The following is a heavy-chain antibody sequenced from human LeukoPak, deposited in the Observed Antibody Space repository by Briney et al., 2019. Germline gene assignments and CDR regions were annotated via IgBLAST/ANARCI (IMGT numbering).Heavy chain of an antibody. CDR2: ISWNSGSI. CDR3: AKNIRYSDYDFVDC. CDR1: GFTFDDYA. D-gene: IGHD5-12*01. J-gene: IGHJ4*02. Sequence: GGSLRLSCAASGFTFDDYAVHWVRQAPGKGLEWVSGISWNSGSIGYADSVKGRFTISRDNAKNSLYLQMNSLRAEDTAFYYCAKNIRYSDYDFVDCWGQGTLVTVSS. V-gene: IGHV3-9*01.